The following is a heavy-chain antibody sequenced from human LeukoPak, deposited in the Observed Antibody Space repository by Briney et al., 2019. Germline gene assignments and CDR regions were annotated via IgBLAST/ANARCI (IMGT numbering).Heavy chain of an antibody. D-gene: IGHD4-17*01. CDR2: ISGSGGST. Sequence: PGGSLRLSCAASGFTFSSYAMSWVRQAPGKGLEWVSAISGSGGSTYYADSVKGRFTISRDNSKNTLYLQMNSLRAEDTAVYYCAGDYGEYYYGMDVWGQGTTVTVSS. V-gene: IGHV3-23*01. J-gene: IGHJ6*02. CDR3: AGDYGEYYYGMDV. CDR1: GFTFSSYA.